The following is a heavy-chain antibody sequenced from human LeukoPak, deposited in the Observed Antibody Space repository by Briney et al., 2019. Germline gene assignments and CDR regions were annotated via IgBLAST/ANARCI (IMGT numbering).Heavy chain of an antibody. CDR3: AKGSIAAAGQFDY. V-gene: IGHV3-30*02. Sequence: PGGSLRLSCAASGFTFSSYDMHWVRQAPGKGLEWVTLIRYDGSNKYYADSVKGRFTISRDNSKNTLYLQMNSLRAEDTAVYYCAKGSIAAAGQFDYWGRGTLVTVSS. CDR2: IRYDGSNK. CDR1: GFTFSSYD. J-gene: IGHJ4*02. D-gene: IGHD6-13*01.